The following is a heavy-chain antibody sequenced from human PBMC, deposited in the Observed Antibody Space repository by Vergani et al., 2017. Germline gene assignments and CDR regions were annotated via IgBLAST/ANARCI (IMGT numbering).Heavy chain of an antibody. D-gene: IGHD3-9*01. CDR2: INPSGGHT. V-gene: IGHV1-46*03. J-gene: IGHJ4*02. CDR1: GYTFSNYY. Sequence: QVQVVQSGAEVQKSGASVKVSCKTSGYTFSNYYMHWVRQAPGQGLEWMGIINPSGGHTNYAQKFQGRVTMTRDTSTSTVYMELSSLRSEDTAIYYCARGDYGILTGYRYWGQGTLVTGSA. CDR3: ARGDYGILTGYRY.